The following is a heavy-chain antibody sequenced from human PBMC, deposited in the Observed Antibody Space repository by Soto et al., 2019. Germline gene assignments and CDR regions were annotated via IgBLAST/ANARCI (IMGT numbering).Heavy chain of an antibody. CDR1: GFTFSSYA. Sequence: PGGSLRLSCAASGFTFSSYAMSWVRQAPGKGLEWVSAISGSGGSTYYADSVKGRFTISKDNSKNTLYLQMNSLRAEDTAVFYCAKAYSSGWAPFDYWGQGTLVTVSS. J-gene: IGHJ4*02. V-gene: IGHV3-23*01. D-gene: IGHD6-19*01. CDR2: ISGSGGST. CDR3: AKAYSSGWAPFDY.